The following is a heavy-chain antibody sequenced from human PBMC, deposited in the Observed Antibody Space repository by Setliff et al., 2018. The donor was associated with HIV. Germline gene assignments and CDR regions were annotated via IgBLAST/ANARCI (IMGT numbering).Heavy chain of an antibody. Sequence: SETLSLTCTVSGGSISTSTYYWGWIRQPPGKGLEWIGSIYYSGSTYYNSSLQSRVTISVDTSKNQFSLKVNSVTAADTAVYYCARHPPNLDWLDPWGQGTLATVSS. CDR3: ARHPPNLDWLDP. CDR1: GGSISTSTYY. J-gene: IGHJ5*02. CDR2: IYYSGST. V-gene: IGHV4-39*01.